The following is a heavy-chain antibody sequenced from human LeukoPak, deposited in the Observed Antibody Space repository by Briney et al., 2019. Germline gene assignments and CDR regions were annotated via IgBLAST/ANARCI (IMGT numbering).Heavy chain of an antibody. V-gene: IGHV3-64*01. D-gene: IGHD3-22*01. CDR3: AKDSSPGNYYDSSVLDY. J-gene: IGHJ4*02. CDR2: ISSNGGRT. CDR1: GFTFSNYA. Sequence: GGSLRLSCAASGFTFSNYAMHWVRQAPGKGLEYVSAISSNGGRTYYANSVKGRFTISRDNSKNTLYLQMNSLRAEDTAVYYCAKDSSPGNYYDSSVLDYWGQGTLVTVSS.